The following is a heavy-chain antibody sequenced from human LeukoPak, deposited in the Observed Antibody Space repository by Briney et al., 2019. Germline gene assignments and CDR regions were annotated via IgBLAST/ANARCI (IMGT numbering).Heavy chain of an antibody. Sequence: GESLKISCKGSGYSFTSYWISWVRQMPGKGLEWMGRIDPSDSYTNYSPSFQGHATISADKSISTAYLQWSSLKASDTAMYYCARHGWGCARHGGVGTSCYNFDYWGQGTLVTVSS. V-gene: IGHV5-10-1*01. CDR2: IDPSDSYT. D-gene: IGHD2-2*01. CDR1: GYSFTSYW. CDR3: ARHGWGCARHGGVGTSCYNFDY. J-gene: IGHJ4*02.